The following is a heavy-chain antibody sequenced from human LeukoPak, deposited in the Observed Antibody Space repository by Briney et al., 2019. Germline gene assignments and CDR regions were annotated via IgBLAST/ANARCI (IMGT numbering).Heavy chain of an antibody. Sequence: SETLSLTCTVSGGSISSYYWSWIRQPPGKGLEWIGEVNHSGSTNYNPSLKSRVTISVDTSKNQFSLKLSSVTAADTAVYYCARGSTDYGDPNFDYWGQGTLVTVSS. J-gene: IGHJ4*02. CDR1: GGSISSYY. D-gene: IGHD4-17*01. CDR3: ARGSTDYGDPNFDY. V-gene: IGHV4-34*01. CDR2: VNHSGST.